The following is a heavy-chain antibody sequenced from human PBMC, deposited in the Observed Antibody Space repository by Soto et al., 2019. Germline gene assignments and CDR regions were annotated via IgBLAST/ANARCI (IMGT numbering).Heavy chain of an antibody. CDR3: ASQHLAGYFFDF. J-gene: IGHJ4*02. Sequence: QVQLVQSGAEVKKPGSSVKVSCKASRGTFSSYAISWVRQAPGQGLEWMGGIIPVFGIANSAQKFQGRVTITADESTTTAYMELSSLRSEDTAVYYCASQHLAGYFFDFWGQGTLVTVSS. V-gene: IGHV1-69*01. CDR2: IIPVFGIA. D-gene: IGHD3-3*02. CDR1: RGTFSSYA.